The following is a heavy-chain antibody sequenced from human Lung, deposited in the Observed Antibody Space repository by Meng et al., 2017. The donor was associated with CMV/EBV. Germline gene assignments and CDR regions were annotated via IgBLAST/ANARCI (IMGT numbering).Heavy chain of an antibody. V-gene: IGHV3-15*01. J-gene: IGHJ4*02. CDR2: IKSKFDGETT. CDR1: GSGFIFSNLW. D-gene: IGHD4-23*01. Sequence: EVQLVESGGGLVKPGGSLRLSCTGSGSGFIFSNLWINWVRQAPGKGLEWVGRIKSKFDGETTDYAAPVKDRFTISRDDSRNTLYLYMNSLKTEDTAVYYCTTDRPRSGGKTHDYWGQGTLGTVSS. CDR3: TTDRPRSGGKTHDY.